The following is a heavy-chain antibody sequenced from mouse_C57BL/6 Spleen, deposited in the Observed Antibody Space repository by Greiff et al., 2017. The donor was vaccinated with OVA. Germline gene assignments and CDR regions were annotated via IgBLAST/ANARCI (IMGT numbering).Heavy chain of an antibody. CDR1: GFTFSSYG. V-gene: IGHV5-6*02. Sequence: EVKLVESGGDLVKPGGSLKLSCAASGFTFSSYGMSWVRQTPDKRLEWVATISSGGSYTYYPDGVKGRFTISRDNAKNTLYLQMSSLKSEDTAMYYCARHGDGYFTSWGQGTLVTVSA. J-gene: IGHJ3*01. D-gene: IGHD2-3*01. CDR2: ISSGGSYT. CDR3: ARHGDGYFTS.